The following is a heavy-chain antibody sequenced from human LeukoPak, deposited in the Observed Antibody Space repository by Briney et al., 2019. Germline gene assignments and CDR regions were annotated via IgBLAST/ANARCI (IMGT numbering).Heavy chain of an antibody. Sequence: GGSLRLSCAASGFTLNNVWMTWVRQAPGKGLEWVGRIKGKTEGGTTNYAAPVKGRFTISRDDSKNTLYLHMNSLKTEDTAVYFCTTEFGGQGYWGQGTLVTVSS. D-gene: IGHD4-23*01. CDR2: IKGKTEGGTT. CDR1: GFTLNNVW. J-gene: IGHJ4*02. V-gene: IGHV3-15*01. CDR3: TTEFGGQGY.